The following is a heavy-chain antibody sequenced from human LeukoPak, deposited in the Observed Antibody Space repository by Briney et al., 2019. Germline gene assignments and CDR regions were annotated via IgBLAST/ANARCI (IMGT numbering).Heavy chain of an antibody. Sequence: ASVKVSCKASGGTFSSYAISWVRQAPGQGLEWMGGIIPIFGTANYAQKFQGRVTITADESTSTAYMGLSSLRSEDTAVYYCAREGTKESLDYWGQGTLVTVSS. CDR3: AREGTKESLDY. D-gene: IGHD3-10*01. J-gene: IGHJ4*02. CDR2: IIPIFGTA. V-gene: IGHV1-69*01. CDR1: GGTFSSYA.